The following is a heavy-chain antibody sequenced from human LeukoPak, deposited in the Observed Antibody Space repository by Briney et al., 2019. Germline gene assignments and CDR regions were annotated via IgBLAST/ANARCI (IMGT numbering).Heavy chain of an antibody. V-gene: IGHV4-59*01. J-gene: IGHJ4*02. CDR2: IYYSGST. D-gene: IGHD3-22*01. CDR3: ARTYYDSWGYYEVTY. CDR1: GGSISSYY. Sequence: SETLSLTCTVSGGSISSYYWSWIRQPPGKGLEWIGYIYYSGSTKYNPSFKSRVTISVDPSRNQFSLRLRSVTAADAAVYYCARTYYDSWGYYEVTYWGQGTLVTVS.